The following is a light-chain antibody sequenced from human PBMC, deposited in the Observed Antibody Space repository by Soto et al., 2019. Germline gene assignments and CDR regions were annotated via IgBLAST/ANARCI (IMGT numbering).Light chain of an antibody. V-gene: IGKV3-20*01. J-gene: IGKJ1*01. CDR3: QQYGGSPRT. CDR2: GAS. Sequence: IVLKLSPGTLSLSPGERASLSCMASQSIANSLAWYQQKPGQAPRLLIFGASNRATGIPDRFSGSGSGTDFTLTISRLEPEDFAVYHCQQYGGSPRTFGQGSKV. CDR1: QSIANS.